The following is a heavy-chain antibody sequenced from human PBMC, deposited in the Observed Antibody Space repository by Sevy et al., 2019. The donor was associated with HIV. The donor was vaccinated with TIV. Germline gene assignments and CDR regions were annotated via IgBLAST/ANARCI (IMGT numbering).Heavy chain of an antibody. CDR3: ARAGGYFDL. CDR2: TRNKANSYTT. V-gene: IGHV3-72*01. J-gene: IGHJ2*01. Sequence: GGSLRLSCAASGFTFSDHYMDWVRQAPGKGLEWVGRTRNKANSYTTEYAASVKGRFTITRDDSKNSLYLQMNSLKTEDTAVYYCARAGGYFDLWGRGTLVTVSS. CDR1: GFTFSDHY.